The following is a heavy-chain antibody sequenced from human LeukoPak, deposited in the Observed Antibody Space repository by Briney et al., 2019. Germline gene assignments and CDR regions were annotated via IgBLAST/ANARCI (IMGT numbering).Heavy chain of an antibody. Sequence: SETLSLTCTVSGGSISTQSYCWGWIRQPPGKGLEWIGTIYYSGNTYYNPSLKSRVTISIDTSDNQFFLKLRSVTAADTAVYYCARHEVRGARSFDYWGQGTLVTVSS. CDR1: GGSISTQSYC. D-gene: IGHD3-10*01. CDR2: IYYSGNT. V-gene: IGHV4-39*01. CDR3: ARHEVRGARSFDY. J-gene: IGHJ4*02.